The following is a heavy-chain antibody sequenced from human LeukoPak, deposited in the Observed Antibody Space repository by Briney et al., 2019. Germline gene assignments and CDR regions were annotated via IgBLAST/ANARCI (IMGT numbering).Heavy chain of an antibody. CDR3: ATIAGSSSY. J-gene: IGHJ4*02. V-gene: IGHV4-59*08. Sequence: PSETLSLTCTVSGGSISSSYWSWIRQPPGKGLEWIGYIYYSGSTNCDPSLKSRVTISMDTSKNQFSLKLSSVTAADTAVYYCATIAGSSSYWGQGTLVTVSS. D-gene: IGHD6-6*01. CDR1: GGSISSSY. CDR2: IYYSGST.